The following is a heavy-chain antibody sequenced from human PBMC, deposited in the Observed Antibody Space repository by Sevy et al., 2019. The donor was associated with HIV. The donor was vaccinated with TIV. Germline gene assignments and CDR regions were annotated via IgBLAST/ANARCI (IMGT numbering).Heavy chain of an antibody. CDR3: AKDIVCPLDP. J-gene: IGHJ5*02. CDR2: ISWNSGSI. Sequence: GGSLRLSCAASGFTFDDYAMHWVRQAPGKGLEWVSGISWNSGSIGYADSVKGRFTISRDNAKNSLYLQMNSLRAEDTALYYCAKDIVCPLDPWGQGTLVTVSS. CDR1: GFTFDDYA. V-gene: IGHV3-9*01.